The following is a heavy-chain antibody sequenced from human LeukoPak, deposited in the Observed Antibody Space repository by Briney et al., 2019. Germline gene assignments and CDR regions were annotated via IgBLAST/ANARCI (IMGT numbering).Heavy chain of an antibody. CDR1: GGTFSSYA. J-gene: IGHJ4*02. Sequence: GASVKVSCKASGGTFSSYAISWVRQAPGQGLEWMGGIIPIFGTANYAQKFQGRVTITADESTSTAYMELSSLRSEDTAVYYCARPQYYDFWSGYCPFDYWGQGTLVTVSS. CDR2: IIPIFGTA. D-gene: IGHD3-3*01. V-gene: IGHV1-69*13. CDR3: ARPQYYDFWSGYCPFDY.